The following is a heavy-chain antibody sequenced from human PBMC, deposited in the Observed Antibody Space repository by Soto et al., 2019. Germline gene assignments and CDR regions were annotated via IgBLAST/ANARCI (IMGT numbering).Heavy chain of an antibody. Sequence: SETLSLTCTVSGGSISSGDYYWSWIRQHPGKGLEWIGYIYYSGSTYYNPFLKSRVTISVDTSKNQFSLKLSSVTAADTAVYYCASIYDSSGYYYGNNWFDPWGQGTLVTVSS. D-gene: IGHD3-22*01. V-gene: IGHV4-31*03. J-gene: IGHJ5*02. CDR1: GGSISSGDYY. CDR2: IYYSGST. CDR3: ASIYDSSGYYYGNNWFDP.